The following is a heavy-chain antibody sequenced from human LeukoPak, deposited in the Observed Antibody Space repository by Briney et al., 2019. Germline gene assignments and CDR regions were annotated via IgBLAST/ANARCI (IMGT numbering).Heavy chain of an antibody. D-gene: IGHD6-13*01. Sequence: SETLSLTCTVSGGSTNSYYWNWIRQPPGKGLDWIGYIYYSGGTNYNPSLKSRVTIAVDTSKNQFSLKLSSVTAADTAVYYCARRAAAVGTYYMDVWGKGTTVTASS. CDR2: IYYSGGT. J-gene: IGHJ6*03. CDR1: GGSTNSYY. V-gene: IGHV4-59*01. CDR3: ARRAAAVGTYYMDV.